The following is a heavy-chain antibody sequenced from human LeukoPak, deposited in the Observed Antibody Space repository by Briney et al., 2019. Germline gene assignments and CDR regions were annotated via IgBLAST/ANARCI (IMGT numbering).Heavy chain of an antibody. Sequence: GGSLRLSCAASGFTVSSNYMSWVSQAPGKGLEWVSVIYSGGSTYYADSVKGRFTISRDNSKNTLYLQMNSLRAEDTAVYYCARARGYLVFDYWGQGTLVTVSS. D-gene: IGHD2-2*03. CDR1: GFTVSSNY. J-gene: IGHJ4*02. CDR2: IYSGGST. CDR3: ARARGYLVFDY. V-gene: IGHV3-53*01.